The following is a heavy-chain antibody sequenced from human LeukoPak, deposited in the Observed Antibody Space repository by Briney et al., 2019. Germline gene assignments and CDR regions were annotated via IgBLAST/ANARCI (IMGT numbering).Heavy chain of an antibody. D-gene: IGHD3-3*01. CDR1: GGSFSGYY. CDR3: ARGLSFLRFWEGLLRHDAFDI. V-gene: IGHV4-34*01. Sequence: SETLSLTCAVYGGSFSGYYWSWIRQPPGKGLEWIGEINHSGSTNYNPSLKSRVTISVDTSKNQFSLKLSSVTAADTAVYYWARGLSFLRFWEGLLRHDAFDIWGKGKMFTVSS. CDR2: INHSGST. J-gene: IGHJ3*02.